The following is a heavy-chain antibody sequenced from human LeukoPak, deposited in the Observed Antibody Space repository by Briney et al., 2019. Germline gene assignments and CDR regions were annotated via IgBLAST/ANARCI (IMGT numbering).Heavy chain of an antibody. CDR3: AREVGVEMATIGTEIDY. CDR1: GFTFSSYS. V-gene: IGHV3-21*01. Sequence: GGSLRLSCAASGFTFSSYSMNWVRQAPGKGLEWVSSISSSSSYIYYADSVKGRFTISRDNAKNSLYLQMNSLRAEDTAVYYCAREVGVEMATIGTEIDYWGQGTLVTVSS. D-gene: IGHD5-24*01. J-gene: IGHJ4*02. CDR2: ISSSSSYI.